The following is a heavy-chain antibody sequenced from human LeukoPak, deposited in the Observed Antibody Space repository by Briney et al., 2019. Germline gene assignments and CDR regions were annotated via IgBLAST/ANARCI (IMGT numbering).Heavy chain of an antibody. D-gene: IGHD4-11*01. CDR1: GYTFTDYY. CDR2: INPNSGET. CDR3: ARDRDYSNTERGFDY. V-gene: IGHV1-2*02. Sequence: GAPVKVSCKTSGYTFTDYYIHWVRQAPGQGLEWMGWINPNSGETNSAQKFQGRVTMTGDTSISTAYMELRRVTSDDTAVYYCARDRDYSNTERGFDYWGQGTLVTVSS. J-gene: IGHJ4*02.